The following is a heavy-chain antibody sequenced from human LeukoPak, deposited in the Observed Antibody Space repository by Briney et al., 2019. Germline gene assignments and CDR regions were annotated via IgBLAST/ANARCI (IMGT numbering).Heavy chain of an antibody. D-gene: IGHD6-19*01. CDR3: ARGSRSGWYFFDY. CDR1: GFTFSSYT. V-gene: IGHV3-23*01. Sequence: GGSLRLSCAASGFTFSSYTMSWVRQAPGKGLEWVSGVSGSGGNIHYADSVKGRFTISRDNSKNTLYLQMNSLRAEDTAVYYCARGSRSGWYFFDYWGQGTLVTVSS. CDR2: VSGSGGNI. J-gene: IGHJ4*02.